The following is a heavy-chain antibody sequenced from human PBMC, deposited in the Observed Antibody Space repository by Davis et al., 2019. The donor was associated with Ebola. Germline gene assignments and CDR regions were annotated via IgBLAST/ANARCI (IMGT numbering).Heavy chain of an antibody. V-gene: IGHV4-4*02. Sequence: MPSETLSLTCAVSGGSISSSNWWSWVRQPPGKGLEWIGEIYHSGSTNYNPSLKSRVTISVDTSKNQFSLKLRSVTAADTAVYYCARGLSGAAAGGSFDYWGQGTLVTVSS. CDR1: GGSISSSNW. CDR2: IYHSGST. D-gene: IGHD6-13*01. J-gene: IGHJ4*02. CDR3: ARGLSGAAAGGSFDY.